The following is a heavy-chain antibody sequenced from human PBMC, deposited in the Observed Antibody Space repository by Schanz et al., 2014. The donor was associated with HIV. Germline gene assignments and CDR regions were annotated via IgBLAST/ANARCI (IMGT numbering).Heavy chain of an antibody. CDR3: ARARGYSYGTLGY. CDR1: GYTFSDHY. CDR2: IIPIFDSV. Sequence: QVQLVQSGAEVKKPGASVKVSCKASGYTFSDHYMHWVRQAPGQGLEWMGGIIPIFDSVNYAQKFQGRVTITADKSTSTAYMEMSSLRSEDTGVYYCARARGYSYGTLGYWGQGTLVTVSS. D-gene: IGHD5-18*01. V-gene: IGHV1-69*06. J-gene: IGHJ4*02.